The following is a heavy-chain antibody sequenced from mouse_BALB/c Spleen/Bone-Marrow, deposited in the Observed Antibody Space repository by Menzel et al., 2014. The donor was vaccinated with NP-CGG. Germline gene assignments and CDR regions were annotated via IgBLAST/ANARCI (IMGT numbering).Heavy chain of an antibody. V-gene: IGHV4-1*02. CDR2: INPDSSTI. D-gene: IGHD1-1*01. CDR1: GFDFSGYW. Sequence: EVKVEESGGGLVQPGGSLKLSCAASGFDFSGYWMSWVRQAPGKGLEWIGEINPDSSTINYTPSLKDKFIISRDNAKNTLYLQMSKVRSGDTALYYCARLNYYGSLFVWGAGTTVTVSS. CDR3: ARLNYYGSLFV. J-gene: IGHJ1*01.